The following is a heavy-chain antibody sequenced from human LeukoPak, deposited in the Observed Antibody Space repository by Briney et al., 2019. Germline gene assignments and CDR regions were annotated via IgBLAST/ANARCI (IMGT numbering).Heavy chain of an antibody. CDR3: ARVSCSSTSCPRRDALDV. Sequence: SETLSLTCSVSGDSVSGYYWSWIRQPPGKGLEWIGYVYQTGHTHYSPSLKSRVTVSLDTSKNQFSLNLTSVTTADTAVYYCARVSCSSTSCPRRDALDVWGQGTMVTVSS. V-gene: IGHV4-59*02. CDR1: GDSVSGYY. J-gene: IGHJ3*01. CDR2: VYQTGHT. D-gene: IGHD2-2*01.